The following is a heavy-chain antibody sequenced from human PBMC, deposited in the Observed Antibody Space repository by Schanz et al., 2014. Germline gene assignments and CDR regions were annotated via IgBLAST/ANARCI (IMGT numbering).Heavy chain of an antibody. CDR2: INPSGGST. Sequence: QVQLVQSGAEVKKPGASVKVSCKASGYTFTSYYMYWVRQAPGQGLEWMGVINPSGGSTIYAQKFQGRVTMTRDTSTSTVYMELSSLRSEDTAVYYCARGTRVRTTDFWSGLYYFDYWGQGTLVTVS. CDR3: ARGTRVRTTDFWSGLYYFDY. J-gene: IGHJ4*02. D-gene: IGHD3-3*01. CDR1: GYTFTSYY. V-gene: IGHV1-46*01.